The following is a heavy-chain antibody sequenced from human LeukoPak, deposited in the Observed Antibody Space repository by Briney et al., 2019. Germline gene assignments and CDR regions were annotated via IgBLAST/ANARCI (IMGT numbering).Heavy chain of an antibody. J-gene: IGHJ4*02. CDR2: ISYDGSNK. CDR1: RFIFSNYA. CDR3: ARDTPGYY. Sequence: GGSLRLSCAASRFIFSNYAMHWVRQAPGKGLEWVAVISYDGSNKYYADSVKGRFTISRDNAKNSLYLQMNSLRAEDTAVYYCARDTPGYYWGQGTLVTVSS. V-gene: IGHV3-30-3*01.